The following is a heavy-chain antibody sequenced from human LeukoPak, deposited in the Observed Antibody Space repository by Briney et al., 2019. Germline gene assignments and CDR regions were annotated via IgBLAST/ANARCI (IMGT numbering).Heavy chain of an antibody. CDR1: GFTFSSYA. J-gene: IGHJ4*02. V-gene: IGHV3-23*01. CDR2: ISGSGGST. CDR3: AKVVPDLMWLAPFDY. D-gene: IGHD6-19*01. Sequence: PGGSLRLSCAASGFTFSSYAMSWVRQAPGKGLEWVSAISGSGGSTYYADSVKGRFTISRDNSKNTLYLQTNSLRAEDTAVYYCAKVVPDLMWLAPFDYWGQGTLVTVSS.